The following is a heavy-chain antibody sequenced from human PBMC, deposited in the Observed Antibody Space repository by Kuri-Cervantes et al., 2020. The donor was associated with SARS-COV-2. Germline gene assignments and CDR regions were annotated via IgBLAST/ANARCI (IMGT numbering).Heavy chain of an antibody. J-gene: IGHJ5*02. CDR3: ARHSETAYFDTSGSFDP. CDR1: GGSISSSSYY. V-gene: IGHV4-39*01. Sequence: SETLSLTCTVSGGSISSSSYYWGWIRQPPGKGLEWIGSIYYSGSTYYNPSLKSRVTISVDTSKNQFSLKLSSVTAADTAVYYCARHSETAYFDTSGSFDPWGQGTLVTVSS. D-gene: IGHD3-22*01. CDR2: IYYSGST.